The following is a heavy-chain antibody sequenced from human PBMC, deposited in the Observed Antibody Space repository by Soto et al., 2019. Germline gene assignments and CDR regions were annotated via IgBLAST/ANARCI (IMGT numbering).Heavy chain of an antibody. Sequence: PSETLSLTCTVSGGSISSGGYYWSWIRQHPGKGLEWIGYIYYSGSTYYNPSLKSRVTISVDTSKNQFSLKLSSVTAADTAVYYCARDGGWFGEYWDYYYGMDVWGQGTTVTVSS. D-gene: IGHD3-10*01. CDR3: ARDGGWFGEYWDYYYGMDV. V-gene: IGHV4-31*03. J-gene: IGHJ6*02. CDR1: GGSISSGGYY. CDR2: IYYSGST.